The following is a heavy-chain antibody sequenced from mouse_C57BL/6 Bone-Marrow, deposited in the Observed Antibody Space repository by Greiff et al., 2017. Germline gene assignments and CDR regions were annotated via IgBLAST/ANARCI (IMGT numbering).Heavy chain of an antibody. Sequence: VQLQQSGPELVKPGASVKISCKASGYSFTDYNMNWVKQSPGKSLEWIGVINPNYGTTSYNQKFKGKATLTVDQSSSTAYMQLNSLTSEDSAVDYCARENDSNFWGFAYWGQGTLVTVSA. CDR1: GYSFTDYN. J-gene: IGHJ3*01. V-gene: IGHV1-39*01. CDR3: ARENDSNFWGFAY. CDR2: INPNYGTT. D-gene: IGHD2-5*01.